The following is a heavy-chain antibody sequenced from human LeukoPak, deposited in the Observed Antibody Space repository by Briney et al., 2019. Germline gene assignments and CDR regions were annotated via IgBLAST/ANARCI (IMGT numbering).Heavy chain of an antibody. CDR2: VYTTGST. CDR3: ARGWIDGLDY. D-gene: IGHD2-2*03. J-gene: IGHJ4*02. Sequence: PSETLSLTCTASGGSISSYYWSWIRQPAGKGLEWIGRVYTTGSTNYNPSLKSRVTMSVDTSKNQFSLKLSSVTAADTAGYYCARGWIDGLDYWGQGTLVTVSS. CDR1: GGSISSYY. V-gene: IGHV4-4*07.